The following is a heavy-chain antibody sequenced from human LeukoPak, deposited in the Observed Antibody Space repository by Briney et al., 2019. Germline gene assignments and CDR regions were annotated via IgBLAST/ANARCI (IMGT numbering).Heavy chain of an antibody. V-gene: IGHV4-4*07. CDR2: IYTSGST. CDR3: ARGRGNDYGDYGVFDY. D-gene: IGHD4-17*01. Sequence: SETLSLTCTVSGGSISSYYWSWIRQPAGKGLEWIGRIYTSGSTNYNPSLKSRVTISVDKSKNQFSLKLSSVTAADTAVYYCARGRGNDYGDYGVFDYWGQGTLVTLSS. J-gene: IGHJ4*02. CDR1: GGSISSYY.